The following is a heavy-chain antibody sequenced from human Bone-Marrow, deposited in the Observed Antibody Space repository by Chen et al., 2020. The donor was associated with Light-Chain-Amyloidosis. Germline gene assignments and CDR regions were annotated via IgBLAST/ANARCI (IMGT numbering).Heavy chain of an antibody. CDR2: IKRDGGEK. CDR1: GFTFSSFW. V-gene: IGHV3-7*01. J-gene: IGHJ2*01. CDR3: AGDTISASALCWHFDL. D-gene: IGHD6-6*01. Sequence: DVQLVDSGGGLVQPGGSLRLSCAASGFTFSSFWMTWVRQATGKGLEWVAIIKRDGGEKNYVAFVESRFTISRDNAKRTLYLQMKWLRVEDTAIYYCAGDTISASALCWHFDLCCRGSLVAVSS.